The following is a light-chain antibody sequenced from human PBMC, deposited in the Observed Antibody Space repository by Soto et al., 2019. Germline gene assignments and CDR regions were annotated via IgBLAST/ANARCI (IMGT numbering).Light chain of an antibody. Sequence: EIVLTQSPGTLSLSPGERATLSCRASQSVGSSHLAWYQQKPGQAPRLVIYGASNRATGIPDRFSGSGSGTDFTLTISRLEPEDFAVYYCQQYDSSPLYTFGQGTKLEIK. V-gene: IGKV3-20*01. CDR3: QQYDSSPLYT. CDR1: QSVGSSH. CDR2: GAS. J-gene: IGKJ2*01.